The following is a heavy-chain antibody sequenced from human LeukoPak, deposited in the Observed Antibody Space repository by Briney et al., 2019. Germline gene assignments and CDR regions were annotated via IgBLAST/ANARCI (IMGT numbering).Heavy chain of an antibody. CDR1: GYTFTDYY. CDR2: IHPNSGGT. CDR3: GRKSASRKTSESDY. Sequence: GASVKVSCKASGYTFTDYYMNWVRQAPGQGLEWMGWIHPNSGGTNYAQKFQGRVTMTRDTSISTAYMEPSRLTFDDTAVYYCGRKSASRKTSESDYWGQGTLVTVSS. D-gene: IGHD2-2*01. J-gene: IGHJ4*02. V-gene: IGHV1-2*02.